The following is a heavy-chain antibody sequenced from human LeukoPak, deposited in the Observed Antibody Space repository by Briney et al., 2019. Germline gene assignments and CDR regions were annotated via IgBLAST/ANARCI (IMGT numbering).Heavy chain of an antibody. V-gene: IGHV3-21*01. D-gene: IGHD6-19*01. J-gene: IGHJ4*02. CDR2: ITSSSSHI. CDR3: AREMVAVAARSDY. CDR1: GFTFSSYE. Sequence: GGSLRLSCAASGFTFSSYEMNWVRQAPGKGLEWVSSITSSSSHIFYADSVKGRFTISRDNAKNSLYLQMNRLRVEDTAVYYCAREMVAVAARSDYWGQGTLVTVSS.